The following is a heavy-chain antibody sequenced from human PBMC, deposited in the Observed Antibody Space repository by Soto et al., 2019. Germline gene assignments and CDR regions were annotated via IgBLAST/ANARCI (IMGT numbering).Heavy chain of an antibody. CDR1: GGSVSSGSYY. J-gene: IGHJ6*02. Sequence: PSETLSLTCTVSGGSVSSGSYYWSWIRQSPGKGLEWIGYIYYSGSTNYNPSLKSRVTISVDTSKNHFSLKLSSVTAADTAVYYCARDSMVRGVTGYYYYGMDVWGQGTTVTVSS. D-gene: IGHD3-10*01. CDR2: IYYSGST. CDR3: ARDSMVRGVTGYYYYGMDV. V-gene: IGHV4-61*01.